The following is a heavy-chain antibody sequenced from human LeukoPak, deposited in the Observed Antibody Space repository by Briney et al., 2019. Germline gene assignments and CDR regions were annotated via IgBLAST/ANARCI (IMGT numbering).Heavy chain of an antibody. V-gene: IGHV4-59*01. D-gene: IGHD3-9*01. CDR3: ARDRGHYDILTGYYGPYWYFDL. Sequence: KPSETLSLTCTVSGGSISSYYWSRIRQPPGKGLEWIGYIYYSGSTNYNPSLKSRVTISVDTSKNQFSLKLSSVTAADTAVYYCARDRGHYDILTGYYGPYWYFDLWGRGTLVTVSS. J-gene: IGHJ2*01. CDR2: IYYSGST. CDR1: GGSISSYY.